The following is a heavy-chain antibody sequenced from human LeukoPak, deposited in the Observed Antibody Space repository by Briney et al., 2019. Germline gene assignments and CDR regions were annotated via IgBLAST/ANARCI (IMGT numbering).Heavy chain of an antibody. CDR3: ARTGSSIGYCSGGSCYRLDFDY. V-gene: IGHV1-18*01. CDR2: ISAYNGST. D-gene: IGHD2-15*01. Sequence: ASVKVSCKASGYTFTSYGISWVRQAPGQGLEWMGWISAYNGSTNYAQKLQGRVTMTTDTSTSTAYMELRSLRSDDTAVYYCARTGSSIGYCSGGSCYRLDFDYWGQGTLVTVSS. J-gene: IGHJ4*02. CDR1: GYTFTSYG.